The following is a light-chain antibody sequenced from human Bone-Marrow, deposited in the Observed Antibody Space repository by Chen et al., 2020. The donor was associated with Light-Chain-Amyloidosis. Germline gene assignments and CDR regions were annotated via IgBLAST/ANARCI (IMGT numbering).Light chain of an antibody. CDR2: RDT. J-gene: IGLJ2*01. V-gene: IGLV3-25*03. CDR1: DLPTEY. Sequence: SYELTQPPSVSVSPGQTARITCSGDDLPTEYAYWYQQKPGQAPVLVIHRDTERPSGISERFSGPRSGTTATMTISGVQAEDEADYHCESADSSGTDEVICGGGTKLTVL. CDR3: ESADSSGTDEVI.